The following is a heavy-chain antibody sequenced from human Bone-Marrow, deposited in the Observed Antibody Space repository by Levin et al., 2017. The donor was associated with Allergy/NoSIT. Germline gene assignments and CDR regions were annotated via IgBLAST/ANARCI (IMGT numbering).Heavy chain of an antibody. D-gene: IGHD1-26*01. CDR3: TTGGGIVGAMLDY. Sequence: GESLKISCAASGFTFSNAWMSWVRQAPGKGLEWVGRIKSKTDGGTTDYAAPVKGRFTISRDDSKNTLYLQMNSLKTEDTAVYYCTTGGGIVGAMLDYWGQGTLVTVSS. J-gene: IGHJ4*02. V-gene: IGHV3-15*01. CDR1: GFTFSNAW. CDR2: IKSKTDGGTT.